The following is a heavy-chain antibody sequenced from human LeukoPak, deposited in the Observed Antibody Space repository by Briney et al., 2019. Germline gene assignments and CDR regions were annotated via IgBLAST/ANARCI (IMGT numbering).Heavy chain of an antibody. V-gene: IGHV4-34*01. Sequence: SETLSLTCAVYGGSFSGYYWSWIRQPPGKGLEWIGEINHSGSTNYNPSLKSRVTISVDTSKNQFSLKLSSVTAADTAVYYCARSRRSGYSSGWYGNLNWFGPWGQGTLVTVSS. CDR1: GGSFSGYY. D-gene: IGHD6-19*01. CDR2: INHSGST. CDR3: ARSRRSGYSSGWYGNLNWFGP. J-gene: IGHJ5*02.